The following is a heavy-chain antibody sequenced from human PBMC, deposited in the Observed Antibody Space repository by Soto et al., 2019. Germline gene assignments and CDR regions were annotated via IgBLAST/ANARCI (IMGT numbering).Heavy chain of an antibody. CDR1: GYTLTELS. V-gene: IGHV1-24*01. Sequence: ASVKVSCKVSGYTLTELSMHWVRQAPGKGLEWMGGFDPEDGETIYAQKFQGRVTMTEDTSTDTAYMELSSLRSEDTAVYYCATDGGSPAAFDIWGQGTMVTVSS. J-gene: IGHJ3*02. D-gene: IGHD1-26*01. CDR2: FDPEDGET. CDR3: ATDGGSPAAFDI.